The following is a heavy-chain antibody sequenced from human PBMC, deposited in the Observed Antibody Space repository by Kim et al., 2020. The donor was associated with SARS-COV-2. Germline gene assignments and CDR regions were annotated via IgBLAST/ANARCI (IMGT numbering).Heavy chain of an antibody. Sequence: SETLSLTCTVSGGSISSYYWSWIRQPPGKGLEWIGYIYYSGSTNYNPSLKSRVTISVDTSKNQFSLKLSSVTAADTAVYYCARAPSKSYWNYIDAFDIWGQGTMVTVSS. CDR2: IYYSGST. CDR3: ARAPSKSYWNYIDAFDI. CDR1: GGSISSYY. D-gene: IGHD1-7*01. V-gene: IGHV4-59*13. J-gene: IGHJ3*02.